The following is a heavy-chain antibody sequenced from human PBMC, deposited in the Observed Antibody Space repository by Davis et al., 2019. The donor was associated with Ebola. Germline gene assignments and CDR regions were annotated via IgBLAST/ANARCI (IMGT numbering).Heavy chain of an antibody. V-gene: IGHV3-15*01. D-gene: IGHD2-2*02. CDR1: GFTFSNAW. J-gene: IGHJ6*03. CDR2: IKSKTDGGTT. CDR3: TTTPDIVVVPAAIRGGYYYYYMDV. Sequence: PGGSLRLSCAASGFTFSNAWMSWVRQAPGKGLEWVGRIKSKTDGGTTDYAAPVKGRFTISRDDSKNTLYLQMNSLKTEDTAVYYCTTTPDIVVVPAAIRGGYYYYYMDVWGKGTTVTVSS.